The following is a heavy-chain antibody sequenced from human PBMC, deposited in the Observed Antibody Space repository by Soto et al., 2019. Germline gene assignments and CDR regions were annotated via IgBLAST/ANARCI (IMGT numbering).Heavy chain of an antibody. J-gene: IGHJ5*02. CDR2: TYYRSKWYN. D-gene: IGHD6-19*01. CDR3: ARVASSGWYQDWFDP. V-gene: IGHV6-1*01. CDR1: GYSVSSNSAA. Sequence: SQTLSLTCAISGYSVSSNSAAWKLIRQSPSRGLEWLGRTYYRSKWYNDYAVSVKSRITINPDTSKNQFSLQLNSVTPEDTAVYYCARVASSGWYQDWFDPWGQGTLVTVSS.